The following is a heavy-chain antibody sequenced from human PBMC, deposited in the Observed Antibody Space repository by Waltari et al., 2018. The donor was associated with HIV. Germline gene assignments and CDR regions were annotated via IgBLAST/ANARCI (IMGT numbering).Heavy chain of an antibody. V-gene: IGHV3-74*01. Sequence: EVQLVESGGGLVQPGGSLRLSCVASGFTFSNYWMHWVRKGPGKGRVWVSRINGDESRILYAASVKGRFTISRDNARNTLYLQMNSLRAEDTAVYYCARRHSSEGILDYWGQGTLVTVSS. J-gene: IGHJ4*02. D-gene: IGHD6-19*01. CDR1: GFTFSNYW. CDR2: INGDESRI. CDR3: ARRHSSEGILDY.